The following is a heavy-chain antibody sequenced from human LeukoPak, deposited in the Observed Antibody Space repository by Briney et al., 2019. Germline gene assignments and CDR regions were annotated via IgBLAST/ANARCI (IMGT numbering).Heavy chain of an antibody. CDR3: ARDGPVPATADAFDF. J-gene: IGHJ3*01. D-gene: IGHD2-2*01. CDR1: GYSFTNYW. V-gene: IGHV5-51*01. CDR2: IYPGDSDI. Sequence: GESLRISCKGSGYSFTNYWIGWVRQMPGKGLEWMGIIYPGDSDIRNSPSFQGRVTISVDKSISTVYLQWSSLKASDTAMYYCARDGPVPATADAFDFWGQGTMDTVSS.